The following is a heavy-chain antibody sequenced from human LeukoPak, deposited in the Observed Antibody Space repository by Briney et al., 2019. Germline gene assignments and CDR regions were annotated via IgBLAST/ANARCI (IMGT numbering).Heavy chain of an antibody. CDR2: ISGNGGYT. D-gene: IGHD6-13*01. Sequence: GGSLRLSCAASGFTFSSYAMSWVRQAPGKGLEWVSGISGNGGYTYYADSVKGRFTISRDNSKNTLYLQMNSLRAEDTAVYYCAKAPYYSSSWYFLDYWGQGTLVTVSS. V-gene: IGHV3-23*01. CDR1: GFTFSSYA. CDR3: AKAPYYSSSWYFLDY. J-gene: IGHJ4*02.